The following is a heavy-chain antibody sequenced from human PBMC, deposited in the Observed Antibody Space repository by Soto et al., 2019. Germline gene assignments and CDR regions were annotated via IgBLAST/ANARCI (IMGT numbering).Heavy chain of an antibody. CDR1: GASISSGDYY. D-gene: IGHD3-22*01. J-gene: IGHJ3*02. Sequence: QVQLQESGPGLVKPSQTLSLTCTVSGASISSGDYYWTWIRQHPGKGLEWIGYIYYSGSTYYNSSPRRLITTSVETSKIQFPLKLFLVSAADTAAYYCARDPAPDYYDSSGVDTFDIWGQGTMVTDSS. CDR2: IYYSGST. CDR3: ARDPAPDYYDSSGVDTFDI. V-gene: IGHV4-31*01.